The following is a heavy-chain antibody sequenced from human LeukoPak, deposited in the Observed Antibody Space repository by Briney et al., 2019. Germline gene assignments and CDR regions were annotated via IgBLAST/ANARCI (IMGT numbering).Heavy chain of an antibody. D-gene: IGHD1-1*01. CDR3: AAEERRSPPY. V-gene: IGHV3-30*03. CDR2: VSYDGNNK. CDR1: GFTFSSYG. J-gene: IGHJ4*02. Sequence: PGRSLRLSCAASGFTFSSYGMQWVRQAPGKGLEWVAIVSYDGNNKYYADSVRGRFTISRDNSKNTLFLQMNSLRAEDTAIYYCAAEERRSPPYWGQGTLVTVSS.